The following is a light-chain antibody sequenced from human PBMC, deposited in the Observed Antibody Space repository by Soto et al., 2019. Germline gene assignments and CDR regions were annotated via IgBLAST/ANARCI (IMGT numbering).Light chain of an antibody. V-gene: IGKV1-33*01. CDR2: DAS. CDR3: EQYQKLRT. Sequence: QISRSPASVSPRAGEGVTITCQASQNINNYLNWYQQKPGRAPKLLIYDASNLEAGVPSRFRASGSGPDFTFTISRLQPEDLAPYYCEQYQKLRTFGRGTRLEIK. J-gene: IGKJ5*01. CDR1: QNINNY.